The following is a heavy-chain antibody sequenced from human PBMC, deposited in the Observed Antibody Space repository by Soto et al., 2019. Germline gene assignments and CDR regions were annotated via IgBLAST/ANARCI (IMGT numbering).Heavy chain of an antibody. CDR1: GFTVSYNY. CDR2: IYRGGDT. V-gene: IGHV3-66*01. CDR3: AKEVGGCSSPFCSLYYYDYMDV. Sequence: EVQLVESGGGLVQPGGSLRLSCAASGFTVSYNYMSWVRQAPGKGLEWVSVIYRGGDTYYADSVKGRFTISRDNSKNTLYLQLNSLTDEDTAIYYCAKEVGGCSSPFCSLYYYDYMDVWGKGTTVTVTS. D-gene: IGHD2-2*01. J-gene: IGHJ6*03.